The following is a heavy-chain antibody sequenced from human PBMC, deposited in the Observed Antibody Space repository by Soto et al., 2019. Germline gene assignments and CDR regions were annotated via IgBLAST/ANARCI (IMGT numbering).Heavy chain of an antibody. J-gene: IGHJ4*02. CDR1: GGSISSYY. CDR3: ARGADIVATTPDY. Sequence: SETLSLTCTVSGGSISSYYWSWIRQPPGKGLEWIGYIYYSGSTNYNPSLKSRVTISVDTSKNQFSLKLSSVTAADTAVYYCARGADIVATTPDYWGPGTLVTVSS. D-gene: IGHD5-12*01. CDR2: IYYSGST. V-gene: IGHV4-59*08.